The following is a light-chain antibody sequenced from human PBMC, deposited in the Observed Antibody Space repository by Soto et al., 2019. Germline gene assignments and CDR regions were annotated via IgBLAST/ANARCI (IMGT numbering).Light chain of an antibody. CDR1: QSISSW. CDR2: DAS. V-gene: IGKV1-5*01. J-gene: IGKJ1*01. CDR3: QQYNYFWA. Sequence: IEVTKSPSTQSASVGDRVTITCRASQSISSWLAWYQQKPGKAPKLLIYDASNLESGVPSRFSGGGSGTEFPLTISSLQPDDFATYYCQQYNYFWAFGQGTKV.